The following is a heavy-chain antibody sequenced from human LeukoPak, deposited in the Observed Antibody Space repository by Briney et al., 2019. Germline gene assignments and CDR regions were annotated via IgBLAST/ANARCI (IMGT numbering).Heavy chain of an antibody. CDR2: ISSSSSYI. D-gene: IGHD6-13*01. Sequence: PGGSLRLSCAASGFTFSSYSMSWVRQAPGKGLEWVSSISSSSSYIYYADSVKGRFTISRDNAKNSLYLQMNSLRAEDTAVYYCARDKFTAAAGAFLNWFDPWGQGTLVTVSS. CDR3: ARDKFTAAAGAFLNWFDP. J-gene: IGHJ5*02. V-gene: IGHV3-21*01. CDR1: GFTFSSYS.